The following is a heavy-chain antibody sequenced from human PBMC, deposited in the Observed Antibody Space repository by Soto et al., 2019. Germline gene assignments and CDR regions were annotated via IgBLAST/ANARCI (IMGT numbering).Heavy chain of an antibody. CDR3: AREPTSSTSSFDY. CDR2: ISSSSSTI. D-gene: IGHD2-2*01. V-gene: IGHV3-48*01. J-gene: IGHJ4*02. Sequence: SVGSLRLSCAASGFTFSSYSMNWVRQAPGKGLEWVSYISSSSSTIYYADSVKGRFTISRDNAKNSLYLQMNSLRAEDTAVYYCAREPTSSTSSFDYWGQGTLVTVSS. CDR1: GFTFSSYS.